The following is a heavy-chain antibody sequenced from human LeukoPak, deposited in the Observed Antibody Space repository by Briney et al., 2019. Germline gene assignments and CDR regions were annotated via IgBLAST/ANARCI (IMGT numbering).Heavy chain of an antibody. Sequence: ASVKVSCKASGYTFTSYGISWVRQAPGQGLEWMGWISAYNGNTNYAQKLQGRVTMTTDTSTSTAYMELRSLRSDDTAVYYCARDQVIYCSSTSCYENWFDPWGQGTLVTVSS. CDR3: ARDQVIYCSSTSCYENWFDP. J-gene: IGHJ5*02. CDR1: GYTFTSYG. D-gene: IGHD2-2*01. V-gene: IGHV1-18*04. CDR2: ISAYNGNT.